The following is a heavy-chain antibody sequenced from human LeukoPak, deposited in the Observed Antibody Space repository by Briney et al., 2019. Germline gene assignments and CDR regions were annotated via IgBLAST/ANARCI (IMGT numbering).Heavy chain of an antibody. CDR2: IWYDGSNK. J-gene: IGHJ4*02. Sequence: HTGGSLRLSCVASGFTFSSYGMHWVRQAPGKGLEWVAVIWYDGSNKYYADPVKGRFTISRDNSKNTLYLQMNSLRAEDTAVYYCAKDRRIFEYSSSAFDYWGQGTLVTVSS. V-gene: IGHV3-33*06. D-gene: IGHD6-6*01. CDR1: GFTFSSYG. CDR3: AKDRRIFEYSSSAFDY.